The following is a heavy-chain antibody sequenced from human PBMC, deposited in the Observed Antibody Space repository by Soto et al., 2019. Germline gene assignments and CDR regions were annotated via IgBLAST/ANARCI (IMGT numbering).Heavy chain of an antibody. CDR3: AKPNYYDSSGYYPNPFDY. CDR2: ISGSGGST. V-gene: IGHV3-23*01. J-gene: IGHJ4*02. Sequence: LRLSCAASGFTFSSYAMSWVRQAPGKGLEWVSAISGSGGSTYYADSVKGRFTISRDNSKNTLYLQMNSLRAEDTAVYYCAKPNYYDSSGYYPNPFDYWGQGTLVTVSS. CDR1: GFTFSSYA. D-gene: IGHD3-22*01.